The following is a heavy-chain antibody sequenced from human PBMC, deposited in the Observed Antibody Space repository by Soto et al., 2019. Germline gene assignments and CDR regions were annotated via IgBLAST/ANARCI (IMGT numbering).Heavy chain of an antibody. CDR2: IDPSDSYT. Sequence: GESLKISCKGSGYSFTSYWISWVRQMPGKGLEWMGRIDPSDSYTNYSPSFQGHVTISADKSISTAYLQWSSLKASDTAMYYCGRRVFAAGTDYYYYGMDVSGHGSTVT. CDR3: GRRVFAAGTDYYYYGMDV. CDR1: GYSFTSYW. V-gene: IGHV5-10-1*01. D-gene: IGHD6-13*01. J-gene: IGHJ6*02.